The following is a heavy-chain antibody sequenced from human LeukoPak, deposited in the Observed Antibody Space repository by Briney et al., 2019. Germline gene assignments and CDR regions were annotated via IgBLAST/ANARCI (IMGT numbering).Heavy chain of an antibody. CDR3: ARESGAKWELLGGFDY. V-gene: IGHV6-1*01. D-gene: IGHD1-26*01. Sequence: SHTLSLTCAISGDSVSRNSAAWNSIRQSPSRGLERLGRTHYRSKWYNDYEVSVKSQITINPDKSKNQFSLQLNSVTPEDTVVYYCARESGAKWELLGGFDYWGQGTLVTVSS. CDR1: GDSVSRNSAA. J-gene: IGHJ4*02. CDR2: THYRSKWYN.